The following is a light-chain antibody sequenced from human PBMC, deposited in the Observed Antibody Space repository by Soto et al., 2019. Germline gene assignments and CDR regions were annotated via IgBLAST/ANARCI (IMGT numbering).Light chain of an antibody. CDR1: QSVSSY. CDR3: QQRSNWPLT. J-gene: IGKJ4*01. Sequence: EIVFTQSPATLSLSPGERCTLSGMASQSVSSYLAWYQQKPGQANRLLIYDAYNRATGIPARFSGSGSGTDFTLTISSLEPEDFAVYYCQQRSNWPLTFGGGTKVDI. CDR2: DAY. V-gene: IGKV3-11*01.